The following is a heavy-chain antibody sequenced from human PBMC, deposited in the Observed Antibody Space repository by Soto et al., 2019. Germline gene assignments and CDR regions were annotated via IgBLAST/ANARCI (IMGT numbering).Heavy chain of an antibody. Sequence: ASVKVSCKASGYTFTGYYMHWVRQAPGQGLEWMGLINPNSGGTNYAQKSQGWVTMTRDTSISTAYMELSRLRSDDTAVYYCARDEQQLVRGSYYYYGMDVWGQGTTVTVSS. J-gene: IGHJ6*02. D-gene: IGHD6-13*01. CDR1: GYTFTGYY. CDR3: ARDEQQLVRGSYYYYGMDV. CDR2: INPNSGGT. V-gene: IGHV1-2*04.